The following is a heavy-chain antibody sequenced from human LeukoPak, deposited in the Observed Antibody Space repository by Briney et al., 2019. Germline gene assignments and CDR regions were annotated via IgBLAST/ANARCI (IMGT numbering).Heavy chain of an antibody. CDR1: GYTFTSYG. CDR2: MNPNSGNT. CDR3: ARARGVRGVIITSYYYYYMDV. D-gene: IGHD3-10*01. Sequence: ASVKVSCKASGYTFTSYGISWVRQATGQGLEWMGWMNPNSGNTGYAQKFQGRVTMTRNTSISTAYMELSSLKSEDTAVYYCARARGVRGVIITSYYYYYMDVWGKGTTVTISS. V-gene: IGHV1-8*02. J-gene: IGHJ6*03.